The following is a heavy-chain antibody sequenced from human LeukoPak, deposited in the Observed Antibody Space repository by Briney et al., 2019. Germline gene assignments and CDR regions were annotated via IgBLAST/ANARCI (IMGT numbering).Heavy chain of an antibody. CDR3: ARYYYYDSGSYSYYFDY. CDR1: GFSFSSYS. D-gene: IGHD3-10*01. CDR2: ISSSITNI. J-gene: IGHJ4*02. Sequence: GGSLRLSCAASGFSFSSYSMIWVRQAPGRGLEWVSSISSSITNIYYADSVRGRFTTSRDNAKNSLYLQMNSLRAEDTALYYCARYYYYDSGSYSYYFDYWGQGTLVTVSS. V-gene: IGHV3-21*01.